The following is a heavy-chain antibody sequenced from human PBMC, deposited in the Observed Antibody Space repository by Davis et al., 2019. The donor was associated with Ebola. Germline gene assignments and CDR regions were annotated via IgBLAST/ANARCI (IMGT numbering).Heavy chain of an antibody. Sequence: GGSLRLSCAASGFTFSSYAMHWVRQAPGKGLEWVAVISYDGSNKYYADSVKGRFTISRDNSKNTLYLQMNSLRAEDTAVYYCAKIFFGTRAIDYGDYWGQGTLVTVSS. CDR3: AKIFFGTRAIDYGDY. D-gene: IGHD3-3*01. CDR1: GFTFSSYA. V-gene: IGHV3-30-3*01. CDR2: ISYDGSNK. J-gene: IGHJ4*02.